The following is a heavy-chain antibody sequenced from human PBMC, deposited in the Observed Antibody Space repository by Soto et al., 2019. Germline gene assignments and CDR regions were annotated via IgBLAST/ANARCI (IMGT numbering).Heavy chain of an antibody. Sequence: PGGSLRLSCAVSGVTLSNVWMNWVRQAPGKGPEWVGRIKSIPDSGTTDYAAPVKGRFTISRDDSENTLYLQMNSLKTEDTAVYYCSHGYYQYFDSWGQGTLVTVSS. D-gene: IGHD5-18*01. CDR1: GVTLSNVW. J-gene: IGHJ4*02. V-gene: IGHV3-15*07. CDR2: IKSIPDSGTT. CDR3: SHGYYQYFDS.